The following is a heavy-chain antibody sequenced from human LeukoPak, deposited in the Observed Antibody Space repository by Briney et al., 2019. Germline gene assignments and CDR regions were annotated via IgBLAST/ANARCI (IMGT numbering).Heavy chain of an antibody. CDR2: IKQDGSEK. D-gene: IGHD3-10*01. CDR3: ARVDGSGSYIYYYYMDV. V-gene: IGHV3-7*01. Sequence: PGGSLRLSCGASGFTFNSYWMSWVRQAPGKGLEWVANIKQDGSEKYYVDSVKGRFTISRDNAKNSLYLQMNSLRAEDTAVYYCARVDGSGSYIYYYYMDVWGKGTTVTVSS. J-gene: IGHJ6*03. CDR1: GFTFNSYW.